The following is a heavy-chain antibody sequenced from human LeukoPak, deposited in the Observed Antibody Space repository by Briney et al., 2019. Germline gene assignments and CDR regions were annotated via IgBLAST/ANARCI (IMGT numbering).Heavy chain of an antibody. V-gene: IGHV1-46*01. CDR3: ARDIVVVTAIGASDI. CDR2: INPSGGST. D-gene: IGHD2-21*02. CDR1: GYTFTNYY. J-gene: IGHJ3*02. Sequence: GASVKVSCKASGYTFTNYYIHWVRQAPGQGLEWMGIINPSGGSTSYAQIFQGRVTMTRDTSTSTVYMELRSLRSDDTAVYYCARDIVVVTAIGASDIWGQGTMVTVSS.